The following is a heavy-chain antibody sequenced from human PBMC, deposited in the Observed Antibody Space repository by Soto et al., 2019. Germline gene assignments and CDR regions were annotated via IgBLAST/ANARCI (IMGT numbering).Heavy chain of an antibody. Sequence: QLQLQESGPGLVKPSETLSLTCTVSGGSISSSSYYWGWIRQPPGKGLEGIGSIYYSGSTYYNPSLKSRVTISVDTSKNQFSLKLSSVTAADTAVYYCARLRWIFGVVMYYFDYWGPGTLVTVSS. CDR3: ARLRWIFGVVMYYFDY. J-gene: IGHJ4*02. CDR2: IYYSGST. CDR1: GGSISSSSYY. V-gene: IGHV4-39*01. D-gene: IGHD3-3*01.